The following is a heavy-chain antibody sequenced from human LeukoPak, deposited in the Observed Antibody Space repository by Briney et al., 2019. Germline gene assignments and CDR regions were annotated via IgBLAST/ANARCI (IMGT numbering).Heavy chain of an antibody. CDR2: MNLNSGNT. V-gene: IGHV1-8*03. CDR3: ARGWGDYNEPVVY. D-gene: IGHD4-17*01. CDR1: GYTFTSYD. J-gene: IGHJ4*02. Sequence: ASVKVSCKASGYTFTSYDINWVRQATGQGLEWMGWMNLNSGNTGYAQKFQGRVTITRNTSISTAYMELSSLRSEDTAVYYCARGWGDYNEPVVYWGQGTLVTVSS.